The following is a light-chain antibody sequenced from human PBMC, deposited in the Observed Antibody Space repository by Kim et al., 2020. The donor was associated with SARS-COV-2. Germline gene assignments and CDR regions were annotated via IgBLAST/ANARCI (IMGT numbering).Light chain of an antibody. Sequence: GQSIPISCSGAASDIGYYNSVSWFRQFPGKAPKLIIYDVRYRPSGVSSRFSGSKSGNTASLTISGLQAEDEADYYCSSYTTDTTWVFGGGTQLTVL. CDR2: DVR. CDR1: ASDIGYYNS. J-gene: IGLJ3*02. V-gene: IGLV2-14*03. CDR3: SSYTTDTTWV.